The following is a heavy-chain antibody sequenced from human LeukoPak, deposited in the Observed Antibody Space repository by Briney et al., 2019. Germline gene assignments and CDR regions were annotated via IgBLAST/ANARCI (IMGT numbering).Heavy chain of an antibody. D-gene: IGHD1-26*01. CDR1: GFTFSSYS. J-gene: IGHJ4*02. CDR3: ARDPPEWELPLDY. Sequence: GGSLRLSCAASGFTFSSYSMNWVRQAPGKGLEWVSSISSSSSYIYYADSVKGRFTISRDNAKNSLYLQMNSLRAEDTAVYYCARDPPEWELPLDYWGQGTQVTVSS. V-gene: IGHV3-21*01. CDR2: ISSSSSYI.